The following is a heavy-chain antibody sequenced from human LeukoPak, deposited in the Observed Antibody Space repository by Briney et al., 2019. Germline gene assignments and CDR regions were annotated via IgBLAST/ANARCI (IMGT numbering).Heavy chain of an antibody. D-gene: IGHD6-6*01. CDR2: INHSGST. Sequence: SETLSLTCAVYGVSFSGYYWSWIRQPPGKGLEWIGEINHSGSTNYNPSLKSRVTISVDTSKNQFSLKMSSVTAADTAVYDCARTGFQLAARQAWFDPWGQGTLVTVSS. V-gene: IGHV4-34*01. CDR1: GVSFSGYY. J-gene: IGHJ5*02. CDR3: ARTGFQLAARQAWFDP.